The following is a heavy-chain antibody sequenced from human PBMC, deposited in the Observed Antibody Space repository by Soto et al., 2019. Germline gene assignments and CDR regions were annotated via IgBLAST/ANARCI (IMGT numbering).Heavy chain of an antibody. Sequence: QITLKESGPTLVKPTQTLTLTCTFSGFSFTTDGMGVGWIRQPPGKALEWLALIYWDDDKRFSPSLKSRLTITKDASIIQVVLTLTNMDPADTATYYCAHVYWAASGTRYYFDYWGQGTLVTVSS. V-gene: IGHV2-5*02. CDR2: IYWDDDK. CDR1: GFSFTTDGMG. J-gene: IGHJ4*02. D-gene: IGHD1-7*01. CDR3: AHVYWAASGTRYYFDY.